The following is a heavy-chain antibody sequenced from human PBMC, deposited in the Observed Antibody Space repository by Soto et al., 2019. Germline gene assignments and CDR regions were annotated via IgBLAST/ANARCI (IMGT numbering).Heavy chain of an antibody. CDR1: GDTFTDYY. CDR3: ARGGHVVVVTAALDY. J-gene: IGHJ4*02. Sequence: QVQLMQSGAEVKKPGASVKVSCKASGDTFTDYYIHWVRQAPGQGLEWMGTVNPSGGHTTYAQPCLGRATMTRDTSTSTLYMELTSLTSDDTAIYYCARGGHVVVVTAALDYWGQGTLVTVSS. V-gene: IGHV1-46*01. D-gene: IGHD2-21*02. CDR2: VNPSGGHT.